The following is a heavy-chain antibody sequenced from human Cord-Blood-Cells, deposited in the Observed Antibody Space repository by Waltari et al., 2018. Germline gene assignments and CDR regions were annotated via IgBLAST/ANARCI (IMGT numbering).Heavy chain of an antibody. V-gene: IGHV1-8*01. CDR2: MNPNSGNT. CDR3: ARGPDSNYLDY. J-gene: IGHJ4*02. CDR1: GSTFPSYD. D-gene: IGHD4-4*01. Sequence: QVQLVQSGAGVKKPGASVKGSCRASGSTFPSYDINWVRQGTGQGLEWMGWMNPNSGNTGYAQKFQGRVTMTRNTSISTAYMELSSLRSEDTAVYYCARGPDSNYLDYWGQGTLVTVAS.